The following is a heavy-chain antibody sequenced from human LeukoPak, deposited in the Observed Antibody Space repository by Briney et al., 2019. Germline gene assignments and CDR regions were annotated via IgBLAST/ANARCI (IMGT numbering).Heavy chain of an antibody. D-gene: IGHD3-3*01. J-gene: IGHJ4*02. CDR1: GGSISSYY. V-gene: IGHV4-59*13. CDR3: ARVPYDFWSGSSQYYFDY. CDR2: IYYSGST. Sequence: PSETLSLTCTVSGGSISSYYWSWIRQPPGKGLEWIGYIYYSGSTNYNPSLKSRVTISVDTSKNQFSLKLSSVTAADTAVYYCARVPYDFWSGSSQYYFDYWGQGTLVTVSS.